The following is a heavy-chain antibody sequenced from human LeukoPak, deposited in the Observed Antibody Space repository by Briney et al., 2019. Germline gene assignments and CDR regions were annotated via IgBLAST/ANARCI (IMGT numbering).Heavy chain of an antibody. CDR2: IYYSGST. Sequence: SETLSLTCTVSGGSISSGGYYWRWIRQHPGKGLEWIGYIYYSGSTYYNPSLKSRVTISVDTSKNQFSLKLSSVTAADTAVYYCARGPYYYDSSGYYDYWGQGTLVTVSS. CDR1: GGSISSGGYY. V-gene: IGHV4-31*03. D-gene: IGHD3-22*01. J-gene: IGHJ4*02. CDR3: ARGPYYYDSSGYYDY.